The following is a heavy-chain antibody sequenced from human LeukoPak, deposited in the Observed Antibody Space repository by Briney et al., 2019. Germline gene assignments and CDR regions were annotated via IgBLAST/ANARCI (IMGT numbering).Heavy chain of an antibody. D-gene: IGHD3-9*01. CDR3: AREAGYYDILTGWY. J-gene: IGHJ4*02. CDR1: GYSISSGYY. CDR2: IYHSGST. Sequence: SETLSLTCTVSGYSISSGYYWGWIRPPPGKGLEWIGSIYHSGSTYYNPSLKSRVTISVDTSKNQFSLKLSSVTAADTAVYYCAREAGYYDILTGWYWGQGTLVTVSS. V-gene: IGHV4-38-2*02.